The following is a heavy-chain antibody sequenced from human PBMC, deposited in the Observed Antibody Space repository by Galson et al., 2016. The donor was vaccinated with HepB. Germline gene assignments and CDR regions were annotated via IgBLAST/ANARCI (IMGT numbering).Heavy chain of an antibody. Sequence: SLRLSCAASGFTFSDHYMDWVRQAPGKGLEWIGRTRNRAKGYTTEYAASVTGRFTISRDDSKSSLYLQMNNLKTEDTALYYCVRASSSRPDNYYYGLDVWGQGTTVIVSS. V-gene: IGHV3-72*01. CDR3: VRASSSRPDNYYYGLDV. CDR1: GFTFSDHY. J-gene: IGHJ6*02. CDR2: TRNRAKGYTT. D-gene: IGHD6-6*01.